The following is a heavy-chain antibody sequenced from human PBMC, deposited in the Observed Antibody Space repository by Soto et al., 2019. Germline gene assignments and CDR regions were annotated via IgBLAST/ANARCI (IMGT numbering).Heavy chain of an antibody. J-gene: IGHJ4*02. V-gene: IGHV3-74*01. CDR1: GFTFSGSW. CDR2: INGDGIGT. Sequence: EVQLVESGGGLVQPGGSLRLSCAASGFTFSGSWMHWVRQAPGKGLVWVSRINGDGIGTSYAEFVKGRFTISRDDAKNTLFLQMNGLRAEDTAVYYCARGIFGSGTANDYWGQGTLVTVSS. D-gene: IGHD3-10*01. CDR3: ARGIFGSGTANDY.